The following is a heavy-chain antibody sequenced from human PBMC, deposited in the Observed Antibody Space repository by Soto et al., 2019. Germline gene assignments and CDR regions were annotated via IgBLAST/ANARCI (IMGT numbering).Heavy chain of an antibody. CDR2: ISYDGSNK. CDR3: ARTRSPYAYYYYYGMDV. V-gene: IGHV3-30*09. D-gene: IGHD4-17*01. Sequence: GGSLRLSCAASGFALSRYGLHWARQAPGNGLEWVAVISYDGSNKYYADSVKGRFAISGDNYKNTLYVEMNSVRGGGTAVYYCARTRSPYAYYYYYGMDVSGQGTTVTVTS. J-gene: IGHJ6*02. CDR1: GFALSRYG.